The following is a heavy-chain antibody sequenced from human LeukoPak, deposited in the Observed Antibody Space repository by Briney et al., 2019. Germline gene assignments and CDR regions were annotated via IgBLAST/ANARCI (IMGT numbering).Heavy chain of an antibody. Sequence: SETLSLTCTVSGGSISSYYWSWIRQPPGKGLEWIGYIYYSGSTNYNPSLKSRVTISVDTSKNQFSLKLSSVTAADTAVYYCASTYYYGSGSSVTYYYGMDVWGKGTTVTVSS. CDR3: ASTYYYGSGSSVTYYYGMDV. J-gene: IGHJ6*04. CDR2: IYYSGST. D-gene: IGHD3-10*01. CDR1: GGSISSYY. V-gene: IGHV4-59*01.